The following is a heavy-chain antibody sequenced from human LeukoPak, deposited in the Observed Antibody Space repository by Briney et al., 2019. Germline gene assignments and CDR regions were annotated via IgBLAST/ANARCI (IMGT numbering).Heavy chain of an antibody. D-gene: IGHD3-10*01. Sequence: PSETLSLTCTVSGGSISSSSYYWGWIRQPPGKGLEWIGSIYYSGSTYYNPSLKIRVTISVDTSKNQFSLKLSSVTAADTAVYYCARDLRSYYYGSGSRGTIDYWGQGTLVTVSS. J-gene: IGHJ4*02. CDR3: ARDLRSYYYGSGSRGTIDY. CDR2: IYYSGST. V-gene: IGHV4-39*07. CDR1: GGSISSSSYY.